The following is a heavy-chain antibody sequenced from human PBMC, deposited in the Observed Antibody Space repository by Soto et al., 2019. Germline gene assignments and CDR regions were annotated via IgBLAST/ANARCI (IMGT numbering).Heavy chain of an antibody. V-gene: IGHV3-30*03. CDR3: AAMDTAMVTGFFDY. Sequence: GGSLRLSCAASGFTFSSYGMHWVRQAPGKGLEWVAVISYDGSNKYYADSVKGRFTISRDNSKNTLYLQMNSLRAEDTAVYYCAAMDTAMVTGFFDYWGQGTLVPVSS. D-gene: IGHD5-18*01. CDR2: ISYDGSNK. J-gene: IGHJ4*02. CDR1: GFTFSSYG.